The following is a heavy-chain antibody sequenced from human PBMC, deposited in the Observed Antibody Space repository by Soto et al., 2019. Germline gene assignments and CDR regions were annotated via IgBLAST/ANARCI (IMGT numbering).Heavy chain of an antibody. CDR1: GYTFTSSG. CDR2: ISAYNGNT. D-gene: IGHD2-2*02. J-gene: IGHJ6*02. V-gene: IGHV1-18*04. Sequence: ASVKVSCKASGYTFTSSGINWVQQSPGQELEWMGWISAYNGNTNYAQKLQGRVTMTTDTSTSTAYMELRSLRSDDTAVYYCARVAEXCSSTSCYTVGDYYYYGMDLWGQGTTVTVSS. CDR3: ARVAEXCSSTSCYTVGDYYYYGMDL.